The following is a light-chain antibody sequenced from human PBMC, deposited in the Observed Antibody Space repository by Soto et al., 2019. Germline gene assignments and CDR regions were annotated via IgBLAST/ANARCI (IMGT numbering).Light chain of an antibody. Sequence: EIVMTQSPATLSVSPGERATLSCRASQSASNNLAWYQQKPGQAPRLLIYVASTRAIGIPARFSGSGSGTEFTLTIRSLQSEDFAVYYCQQYNKSPLTFGQGTKVEI. CDR2: VAS. CDR1: QSASNN. J-gene: IGKJ1*01. CDR3: QQYNKSPLT. V-gene: IGKV3-15*01.